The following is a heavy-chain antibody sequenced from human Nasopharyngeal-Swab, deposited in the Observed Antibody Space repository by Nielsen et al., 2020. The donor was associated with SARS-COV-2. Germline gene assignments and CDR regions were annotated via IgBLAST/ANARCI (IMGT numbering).Heavy chain of an antibody. V-gene: IGHV3-23*01. Sequence: GESLKISCAASGFTFSSYAMSWVRQAPGKGLEWVSAISGSGGSTYYADPVKGRFTISRDNSRNTLSLQMHSLRAEDTAVYYCTRDDGQLGDYWGQGTLVTVSS. D-gene: IGHD6-6*01. CDR1: GFTFSSYA. CDR3: TRDDGQLGDY. CDR2: ISGSGGST. J-gene: IGHJ4*02.